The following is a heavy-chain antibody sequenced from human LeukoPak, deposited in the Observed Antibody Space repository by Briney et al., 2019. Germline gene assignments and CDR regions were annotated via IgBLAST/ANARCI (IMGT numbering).Heavy chain of an antibody. J-gene: IGHJ6*02. V-gene: IGHV3-7*03. CDR1: GFTFSSYW. CDR2: IKQDGSEK. CDR3: ARDHDYYYYGMDV. Sequence: GGSLRLSCAASGFTFSSYWMSWVRQAPGKGLEWVANIKQDGSEKYYVDSVKGRFTISRDNAKNSLYLQMNSLRAEGTAVYYCARDHDYYYYGMDVWGQGTTVTVSS.